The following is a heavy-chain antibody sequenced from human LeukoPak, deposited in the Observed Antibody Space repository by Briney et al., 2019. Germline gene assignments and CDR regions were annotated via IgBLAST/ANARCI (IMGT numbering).Heavy chain of an antibody. CDR2: ISNYNGNT. J-gene: IGHJ5*02. V-gene: IGHV1-18*01. CDR3: ARDLYRDSLPVSWFDP. D-gene: IGHD4-11*01. CDR1: GYTFTSYG. Sequence: SVKVSCKASGYTFTSYGISWVRQAPGQGLEWMGWISNYNGNTNYAQKLQGRVTMTTDTSTSTAYMELRSLRSDDTAVYYCARDLYRDSLPVSWFDPWGQGTLVTVSS.